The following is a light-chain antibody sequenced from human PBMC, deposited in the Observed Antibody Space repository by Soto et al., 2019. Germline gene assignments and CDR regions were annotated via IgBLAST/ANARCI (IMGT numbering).Light chain of an antibody. CDR3: CSYAGSYTHV. Sequence: QSVLTQPRSVSGSPGQLVTISCTGTSSDVGTYTYVSWYQQHPGKAPKLIIYDVIKRPSGVPDRFSGSKSGNTASLTISGLQAEDEADYYCCSYAGSYTHVFGTGTKV. J-gene: IGLJ1*01. CDR1: SSDVGTYTY. CDR2: DVI. V-gene: IGLV2-11*01.